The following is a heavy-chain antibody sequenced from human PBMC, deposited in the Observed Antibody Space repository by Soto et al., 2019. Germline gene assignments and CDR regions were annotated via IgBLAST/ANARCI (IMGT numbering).Heavy chain of an antibody. V-gene: IGHV3-11*05. CDR3: ARGRGYSGYGGMDV. D-gene: IGHD5-12*01. CDR1: EFVFREYY. J-gene: IGHJ6*02. Sequence: GGSLRLSCVASEFVFREYYMSWIRQAPGKGLEWLAYITGSGSYIDYTDSVKGRFTISRDNAKNSLYLQMNSLRAEDTAVYFCARGRGYSGYGGMDVWGQGTTVTVSS. CDR2: ITGSGSYI.